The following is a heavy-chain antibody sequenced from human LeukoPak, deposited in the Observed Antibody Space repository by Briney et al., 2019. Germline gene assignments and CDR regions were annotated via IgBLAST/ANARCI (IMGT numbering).Heavy chain of an antibody. D-gene: IGHD3-16*01. CDR2: VYPSAGTS. CDR1: GTTFRSYA. V-gene: IGHV1-69*06. Sequence: ASVKVSCKASGTTFRSYAINWVRQAPGQGLEWLGVVYPSAGTSDPAQRFRARITLSDDTSTSTAYMELRSLKSGDTAIYFCVREYHGGYFDFWGQGTLVTVSS. J-gene: IGHJ4*02. CDR3: VREYHGGYFDF.